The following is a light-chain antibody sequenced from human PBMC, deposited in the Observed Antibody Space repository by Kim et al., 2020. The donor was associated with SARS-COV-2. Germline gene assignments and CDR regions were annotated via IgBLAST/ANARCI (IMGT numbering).Light chain of an antibody. CDR1: QSFDSY. CDR2: NAF. CDR3: QQRRNWPIT. V-gene: IGKV3-11*01. J-gene: IGKJ5*01. Sequence: WSPGERAALSCRASQSFDSYLVWYQQKPGQAPRLLIYNAFKRATGIPSRFSGSGSGTDFTLTISSLEPEDFAVYYCQQRRNWPITFGQGTRLEIK.